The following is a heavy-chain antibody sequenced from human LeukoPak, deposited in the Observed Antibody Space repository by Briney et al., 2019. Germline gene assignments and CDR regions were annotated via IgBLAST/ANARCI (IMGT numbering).Heavy chain of an antibody. CDR1: GGSINSGDYY. J-gene: IGHJ4*02. V-gene: IGHV4-39*01. D-gene: IGHD4-17*01. Sequence: SETLSLTCTVSGGSINSGDYYWSWIRQSPEKGLEWIGSIIYSGTTHYDPSLRSRVTISVDTSKSQFSLRLTSVTAADTAVYYCARDFGDHRIDYWGQGTLVTVSS. CDR3: ARDFGDHRIDY. CDR2: IIYSGTT.